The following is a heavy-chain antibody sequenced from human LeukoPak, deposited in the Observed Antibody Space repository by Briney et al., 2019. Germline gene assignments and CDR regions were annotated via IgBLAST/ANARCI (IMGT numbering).Heavy chain of an antibody. Sequence: SETLSLTCAVYGGSFSGYYWSWIRQPPGKGLEWIGEINHSGSTNYNPSLKSRVTISVDTSKNQFSLKLSSVTAADTAVYYCARTPKRKSKVAATQNWFDPWGQGTLVTVSS. J-gene: IGHJ5*02. CDR1: GGSFSGYY. D-gene: IGHD2-15*01. CDR2: INHSGST. V-gene: IGHV4-34*01. CDR3: ARTPKRKSKVAATQNWFDP.